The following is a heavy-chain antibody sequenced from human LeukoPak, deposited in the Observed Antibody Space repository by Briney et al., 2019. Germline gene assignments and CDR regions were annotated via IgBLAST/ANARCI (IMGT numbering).Heavy chain of an antibody. V-gene: IGHV4-31*11. Sequence: PSETLSLTCAVYGGSFSGYYWSWIRQHPGKGLEWIGYIYYSGSTYYNPSLKSRVTISVDTSKNQFSLKLSSVTAADTAVYYCARVIGGGTVTTAWFDPWGQGTLVTVSS. D-gene: IGHD4-11*01. CDR2: IYYSGST. CDR3: ARVIGGGTVTTAWFDP. CDR1: GGSFSGYY. J-gene: IGHJ5*02.